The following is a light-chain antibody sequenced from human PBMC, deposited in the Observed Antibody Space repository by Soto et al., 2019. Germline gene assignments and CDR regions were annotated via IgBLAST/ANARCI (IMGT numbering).Light chain of an antibody. Sequence: EIVLTQSPATLSLSPGERATLSCRASQSVSKYLAWYQQRVGQAPRLLIYDASNRATGIPARFSGSGSGTDFTITISSLEPEDFAVYYCQQRSNWPRTFGQGTKVETK. CDR2: DAS. J-gene: IGKJ1*01. CDR3: QQRSNWPRT. CDR1: QSVSKY. V-gene: IGKV3-11*01.